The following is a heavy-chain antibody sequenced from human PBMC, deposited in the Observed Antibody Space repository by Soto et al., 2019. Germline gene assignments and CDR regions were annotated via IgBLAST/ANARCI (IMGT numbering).Heavy chain of an antibody. D-gene: IGHD3-10*01. CDR3: ARASYFGSGIQQKYYYSMDV. CDR1: GGAFSNFA. V-gene: IGHV1-69*01. J-gene: IGHJ6*02. CDR2: IIPMFGTP. Sequence: QVQLVQSGSEVKRPGSSVRVSCKAPGGAFSNFAITWVRQAPGQGLEWVGGIIPMFGTPNHAHKFQGRVTITADGSTRTVYMELTSLRFEDTAVYYCARASYFGSGIQQKYYYSMDVWGQGTTVTVSS.